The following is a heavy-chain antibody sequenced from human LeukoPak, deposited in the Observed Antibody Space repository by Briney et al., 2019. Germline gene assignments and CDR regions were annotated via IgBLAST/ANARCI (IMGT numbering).Heavy chain of an antibody. Sequence: SQTLSLTCAISGDSVSSNSAAWNWIRQSPSRGLEWLGRTYYRSKWYNDYAVSVKSRITINPDTSKNQFSLQLNSVTPEDTAVYYCARGRRVYYYDSSGYSYYYYGMDVWGQGTTVTVSS. CDR2: TYYRSKWYN. D-gene: IGHD3-22*01. J-gene: IGHJ6*02. V-gene: IGHV6-1*01. CDR1: GDSVSSNSAA. CDR3: ARGRRVYYYDSSGYSYYYYGMDV.